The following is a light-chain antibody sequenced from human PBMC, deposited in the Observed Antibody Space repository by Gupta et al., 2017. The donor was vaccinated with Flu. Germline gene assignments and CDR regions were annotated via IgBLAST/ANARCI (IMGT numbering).Light chain of an antibody. CDR1: QGIRSC. Sequence: GERVTLTCRASQGIRSCLAWYQQKPGKAPRLLMYAASTMETGIPARFSGSGSGTDFTLTISSLEPEDFAIYYCQQRRSWPLTFGQGTRLEIK. J-gene: IGKJ5*01. CDR3: QQRRSWPLT. V-gene: IGKV3-11*01. CDR2: AAS.